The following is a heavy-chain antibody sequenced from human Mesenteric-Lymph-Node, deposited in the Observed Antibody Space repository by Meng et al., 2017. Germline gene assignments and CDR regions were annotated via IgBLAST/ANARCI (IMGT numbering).Heavy chain of an antibody. D-gene: IGHD2-2*01. J-gene: IGHJ4*02. CDR3: TRTSRRTRDFDY. V-gene: IGHV3-72*01. Sequence: GGSLRRSCAVSGFTFSDHYMDWVRQAPGKGLEWVARSREKVSYYTTEYAASVKGRFTIFRDDSKNSLYLQMNSLKTDDTDVYYCTRTSRRTRDFDYWGQGTLVTVSS. CDR2: SREKVSYYTT. CDR1: GFTFSDHY.